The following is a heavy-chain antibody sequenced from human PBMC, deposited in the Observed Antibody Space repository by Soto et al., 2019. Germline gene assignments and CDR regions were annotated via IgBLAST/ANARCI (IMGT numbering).Heavy chain of an antibody. Sequence: ASVKVSCKASGGTFSSYAISWVRQAPGQGLEWMGGIIPIFGTANYAQKFQGRVTITADESTSTAYMELSSLRSEDTAVYYCARDGRGSSSSSYYFDYWGQGTLVTVSS. CDR2: IIPIFGTA. D-gene: IGHD6-6*01. J-gene: IGHJ4*02. CDR1: GGTFSSYA. CDR3: ARDGRGSSSSSYYFDY. V-gene: IGHV1-69*13.